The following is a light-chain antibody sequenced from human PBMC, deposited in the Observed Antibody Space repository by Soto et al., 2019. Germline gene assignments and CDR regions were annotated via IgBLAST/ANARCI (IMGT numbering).Light chain of an antibody. CDR3: AAWDDSLIGYV. CDR2: SDN. Sequence: QSVLTQPPSASGTPGQRVTISCSGSSSNIGSNTVNWYQQLPGTAPKLLIYSDNQRPSGVPDRFSGSRSGTSASLAISGLQSEDEADYYCAAWDDSLIGYVFGTGTKFTVL. V-gene: IGLV1-44*01. J-gene: IGLJ1*01. CDR1: SSNIGSNT.